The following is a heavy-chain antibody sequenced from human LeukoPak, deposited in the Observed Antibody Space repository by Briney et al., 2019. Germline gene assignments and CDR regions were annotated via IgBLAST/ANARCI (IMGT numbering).Heavy chain of an antibody. V-gene: IGHV1-18*01. CDR3: ARGPVEQQLVADALDI. CDR2: ISAYNGNT. Sequence: GASVKVSCKASAYTFTDYGISWVRQAPGQGLEWMGWISAYNGNTNYAQKLQGRLTMTTDTSTTTAYMELRSLRSDDTAVYYCARGPVEQQLVADALDIWGQGTMVTVSS. J-gene: IGHJ3*02. CDR1: AYTFTDYG. D-gene: IGHD6-13*01.